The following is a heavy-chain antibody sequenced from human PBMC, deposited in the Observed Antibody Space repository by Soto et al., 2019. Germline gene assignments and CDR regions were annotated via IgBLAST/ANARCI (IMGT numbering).Heavy chain of an antibody. Sequence: QVQLQESGPGLVKPSETLSLTCTVSGGSINNHYWSWIRQPPGQGLEWIGYIYYRGSTNYKPSLKSRVTMSVDTSKNQFSLKLSSLTAADTAIYYCARANWFFDYWGQGTLVTVSS. D-gene: IGHD7-27*01. J-gene: IGHJ4*02. V-gene: IGHV4-59*11. CDR1: GGSINNHY. CDR2: IYYRGST. CDR3: ARANWFFDY.